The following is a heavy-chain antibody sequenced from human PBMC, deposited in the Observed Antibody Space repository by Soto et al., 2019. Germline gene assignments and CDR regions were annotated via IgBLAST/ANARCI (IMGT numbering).Heavy chain of an antibody. Sequence: GAAVKVSCKASGYTFTSYDIYWVRQATGQGLEWMGWMNPNTDNSGYAQKFQGRVTMTSDTSISTAHMELSSLRSEDTAVYYCARRAETNGWNGFGADKYYFDFWGQGTLVTVSS. CDR3: ARRAETNGWNGFGADKYYFDF. D-gene: IGHD1-1*01. J-gene: IGHJ4*02. V-gene: IGHV1-8*01. CDR2: MNPNTDNS. CDR1: GYTFTSYD.